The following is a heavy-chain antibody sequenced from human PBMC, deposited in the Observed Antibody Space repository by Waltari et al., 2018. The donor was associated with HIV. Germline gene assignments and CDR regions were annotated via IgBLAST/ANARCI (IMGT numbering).Heavy chain of an antibody. D-gene: IGHD5-18*01. Sequence: QVQLVESGGGLVKPGGSLRLSCAASGFSFSDSYTTWIRQAPGKGLEWVSYISNSGTNKYYADSVKGRVTVSRDNAKNSLYLQMNSLRAEDTAVYYCARDRGYTYGPPDFWGQGTLVTVSS. CDR1: GFSFSDSY. CDR2: ISNSGTNK. V-gene: IGHV3-11*04. J-gene: IGHJ4*02. CDR3: ARDRGYTYGPPDF.